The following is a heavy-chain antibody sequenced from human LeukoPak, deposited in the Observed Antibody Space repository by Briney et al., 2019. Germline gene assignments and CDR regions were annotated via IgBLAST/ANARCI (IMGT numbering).Heavy chain of an antibody. CDR2: LRGSGGST. D-gene: IGHD6-19*01. CDR3: AKGLAVVLFDC. V-gene: IGHV3-23*01. J-gene: IGHJ4*02. Sequence: PGGSLTLPCTASGLTYSSYAKRWVRHSTGKALEWVGGLRGSGGSTYYADSVKGRFTTSSDNSKNTLYLQMNSLRAEDTAVYCCAKGLAVVLFDCGGQGPLVTVSS. CDR1: GLTYSSYA.